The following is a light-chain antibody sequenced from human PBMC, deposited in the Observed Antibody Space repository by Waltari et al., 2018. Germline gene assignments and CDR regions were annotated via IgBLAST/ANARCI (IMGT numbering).Light chain of an antibody. Sequence: QSALTQPASVSGSPAQSITISCTGTSNDFGAYDCVSWYQHHPGKVPQLLIYDVHNRPSGASDRFSGSKSGNTASLTISGLQAGDEADYYCASKTNNAAVLFGGGTKVTVL. V-gene: IGLV2-14*03. J-gene: IGLJ3*02. CDR2: DVH. CDR3: ASKTNNAAVL. CDR1: SNDFGAYDC.